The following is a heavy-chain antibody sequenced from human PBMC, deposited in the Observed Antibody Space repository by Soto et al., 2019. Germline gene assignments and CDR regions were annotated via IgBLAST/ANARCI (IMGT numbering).Heavy chain of an antibody. CDR1: GFIFRSYT. CDR3: ARAPSGSYPEFDY. Sequence: GGSLRLSCAASGFIFRSYTMHWVCQAPGKVLEWVGVITYDGANQYYADSVKGRFTISRDNSRNTLSLQLNSLRPDDTAVYYCARAPSGSYPEFDYWGQGALVTVSS. V-gene: IGHV3-30-3*01. J-gene: IGHJ4*02. D-gene: IGHD1-26*01. CDR2: ITYDGANQ.